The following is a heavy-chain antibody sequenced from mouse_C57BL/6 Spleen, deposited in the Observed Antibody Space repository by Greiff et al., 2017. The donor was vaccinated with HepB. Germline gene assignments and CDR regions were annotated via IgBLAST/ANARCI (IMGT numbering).Heavy chain of an antibody. CDR1: GYTFTDYY. CDR2: INPNNGGT. CDR3: ARMGGYPAWFAY. D-gene: IGHD2-2*01. J-gene: IGHJ3*01. Sequence: EVKLKQSGPELVKPGASVKISCKASGYTFTDYYMNWVKQSHGKSLEWIGDINPNNGGTSYNQKFKGKATLTVDKSSSTAYMELRSLTSEDSAVYYCARMGGYPAWFAYWGQGTLVTVSA. V-gene: IGHV1-26*01.